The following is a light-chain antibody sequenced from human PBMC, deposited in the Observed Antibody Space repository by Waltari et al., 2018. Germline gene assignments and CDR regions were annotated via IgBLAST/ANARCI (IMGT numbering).Light chain of an antibody. Sequence: QSPLTQPASVSASPGQSITIPCPGTSSDIGGYVYASWYQQHPGRAPKLLIYEVDKRPSGISSRFSGSKSGNTASLTISGLQPEDEADYYCCSYTNSGTRVFGTGTKVTVL. CDR2: EVD. CDR3: CSYTNSGTRV. J-gene: IGLJ1*01. V-gene: IGLV2-14*03. CDR1: SSDIGGYVY.